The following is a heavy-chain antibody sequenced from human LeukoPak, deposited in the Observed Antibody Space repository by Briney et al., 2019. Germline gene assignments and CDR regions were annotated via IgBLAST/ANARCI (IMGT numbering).Heavy chain of an antibody. CDR1: GFTFSSYS. V-gene: IGHV3-21*01. D-gene: IGHD6-6*01. J-gene: IGHJ3*02. CDR2: ISSSSSYI. Sequence: PGGSLRLSCAASGFTFSSYSMNWVRQAPGKGLEWVSSISSSSSYIYYADSVKGRFTISRDNAKNSLYLQMNSLRAEDTAVYYCARDSSSLGDAFDIWGQGTMVTVSS. CDR3: ARDSSSLGDAFDI.